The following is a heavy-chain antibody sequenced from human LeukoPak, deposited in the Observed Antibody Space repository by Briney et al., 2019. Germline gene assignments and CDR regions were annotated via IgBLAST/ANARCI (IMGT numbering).Heavy chain of an antibody. J-gene: IGHJ3*01. V-gene: IGHV3-23*01. CDR1: GFTFNNNA. D-gene: IGHD2-2*01. CDR2: INGGGDAT. Sequence: AGGSLRLSCATSGFTFNNNAMSWVRQAPAKGLEWVSAINGGGDATEYADSVKGRFTISRDNSKNTLYLQMNSLRPDDTAVYYCARCTASCYANAFDVWGQGTLLTVSS. CDR3: ARCTASCYANAFDV.